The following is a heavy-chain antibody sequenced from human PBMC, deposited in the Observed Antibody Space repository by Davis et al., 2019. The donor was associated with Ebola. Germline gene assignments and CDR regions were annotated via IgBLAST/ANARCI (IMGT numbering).Heavy chain of an antibody. Sequence: GGSLRLSCAASGFTFSSYWMSWVRQAPGKGLEWVSNIKQDGSEKYYVDTVKGRVTISRDNAKNSLYLQMNSLRAEDMAVYYCAREGPSYYDFWSGYYRILDYWGQGTLVTVSS. CDR1: GFTFSSYW. J-gene: IGHJ4*02. V-gene: IGHV3-7*03. CDR3: AREGPSYYDFWSGYYRILDY. CDR2: IKQDGSEK. D-gene: IGHD3-3*01.